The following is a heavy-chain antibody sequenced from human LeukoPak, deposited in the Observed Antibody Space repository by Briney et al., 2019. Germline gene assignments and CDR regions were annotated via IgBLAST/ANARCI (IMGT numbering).Heavy chain of an antibody. V-gene: IGHV3-30*02. CDR1: GLTFNTYG. D-gene: IGHD3-10*01. J-gene: IGHJ3*02. CDR3: AKGEFYLDAFDI. CDR2: IRYDGSNK. Sequence: PGGSLRLSCAASGLTFNTYGMHWVRQAPGKGLEWVAFIRYDGSNKYYADSVKGRFTISRDNSKNTLYLQMKSLRAEDTAVYFCAKGEFYLDAFDIWGQGTLVTVSS.